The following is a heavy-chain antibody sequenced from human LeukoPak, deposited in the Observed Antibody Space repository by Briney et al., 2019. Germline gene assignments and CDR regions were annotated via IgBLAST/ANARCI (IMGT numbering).Heavy chain of an antibody. V-gene: IGHV4-39*07. CDR1: GGSISSSSYY. J-gene: IGHJ5*02. CDR3: ALLPFEQGNWFDP. Sequence: SETLPLTCTVSGGSISSSSYYWGWIRQPPGKGLEWIGSIYYSGSTYYNPSLKSRVTISVDTSKNQFSLKLSSVTAADTAVYYCALLPFEQGNWFDPWGQGTLVTVSS. CDR2: IYYSGST. D-gene: IGHD3-16*01.